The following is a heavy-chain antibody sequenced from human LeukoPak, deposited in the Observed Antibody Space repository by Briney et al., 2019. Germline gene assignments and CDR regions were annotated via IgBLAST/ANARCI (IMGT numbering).Heavy chain of an antibody. D-gene: IGHD1-7*01. V-gene: IGHV4-34*01. J-gene: IGHJ4*02. CDR2: INHSGST. CDR1: GGSFSGYY. CDR3: ARGLNWNYNY. Sequence: PSETLSLTCAVYGGSFSGYYWSWIRQPPGKGLEWIGEINHSGSTNYNPSLKSRVTISVDTSKNQFSLKLSSVTAADTAVYYCARGLNWNYNYWGQGTLVTVSS.